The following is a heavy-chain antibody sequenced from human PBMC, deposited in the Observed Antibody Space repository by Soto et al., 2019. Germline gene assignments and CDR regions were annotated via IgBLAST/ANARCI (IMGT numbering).Heavy chain of an antibody. D-gene: IGHD3-3*01. J-gene: IGHJ6*02. CDR2: IVVGSGNT. Sequence: GGSVKVSCKASGFTFTSSAVQWVRQARGQRLEWIGWIVVGSGNTNYAQKFQERVTIARDMSTSTAYMELSSLRSEDTAVYYCAADTLRFLGYYYYGMDVWGQGTTVTVSS. V-gene: IGHV1-58*01. CDR3: AADTLRFLGYYYYGMDV. CDR1: GFTFTSSA.